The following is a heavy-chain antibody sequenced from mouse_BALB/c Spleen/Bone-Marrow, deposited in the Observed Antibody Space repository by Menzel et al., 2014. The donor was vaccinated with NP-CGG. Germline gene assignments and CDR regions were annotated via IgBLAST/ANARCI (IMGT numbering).Heavy chain of an antibody. Sequence: QVQLQQSGAELVRPGTSVKVSCKASGHAFTNYLLEWVKQRPGQGLEWIGVINSGSGGTKYNEKFKGKATLTVDKSSSTAYMQLSSLTSDDSAVYFCARRNRDYYAMDYWGQGTSVTVSS. CDR1: GHAFTNYL. CDR2: INSGSGGT. J-gene: IGHJ4*01. CDR3: ARRNRDYYAMDY. V-gene: IGHV1-54*01.